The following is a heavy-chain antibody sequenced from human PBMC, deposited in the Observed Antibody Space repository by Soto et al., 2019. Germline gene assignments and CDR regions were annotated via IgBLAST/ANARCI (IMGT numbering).Heavy chain of an antibody. CDR3: ARGDLYSSSWYLDY. CDR2: IYYSGST. Sequence: SETLSLTCTVSGGSVSSGSYYWSWIRQPPGKGLEWIGYIYYSGSTNYNPSLKSRVTISVDTSKNQFSLKLSSVSAADTAVYYCARGDLYSSSWYLDYWGQGTLVTVSS. V-gene: IGHV4-61*01. J-gene: IGHJ4*02. D-gene: IGHD6-13*01. CDR1: GGSVSSGSYY.